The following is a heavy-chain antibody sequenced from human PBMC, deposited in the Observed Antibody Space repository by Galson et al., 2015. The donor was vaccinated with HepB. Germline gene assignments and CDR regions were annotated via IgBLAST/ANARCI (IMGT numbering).Heavy chain of an antibody. CDR3: AHRRSYDYGDPLPGWFDP. V-gene: IGHV2-5*02. J-gene: IGHJ5*02. CDR1: GFSLSTSGVG. Sequence: PALVKPTQTLTLTCTFSGFSLSTSGVGVGWIRQPPGKALEWLALIYWDDDKRYSPSLKSRLTITKDTSKNQVVLTMTNMDPVDTATYYCAHRRSYDYGDPLPGWFDPWGQGTLVTASS. D-gene: IGHD4-17*01. CDR2: IYWDDDK.